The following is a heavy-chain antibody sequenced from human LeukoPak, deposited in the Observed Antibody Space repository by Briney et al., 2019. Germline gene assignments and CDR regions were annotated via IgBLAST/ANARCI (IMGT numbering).Heavy chain of an antibody. CDR2: INHSGST. V-gene: IGHV4-34*01. J-gene: IGHJ4*02. Sequence: PSETLSLTCAVYGGSFSGYYWSWIRQPPGKGLEWIGEINHSGSTNYNPSLKSRVTISVDTSKNQFSLKLSSVTAADTAVYYCARVRGSYFANFDYWGQGTLVTVSS. CDR3: ARVRGSYFANFDY. D-gene: IGHD1-26*01. CDR1: GGSFSGYY.